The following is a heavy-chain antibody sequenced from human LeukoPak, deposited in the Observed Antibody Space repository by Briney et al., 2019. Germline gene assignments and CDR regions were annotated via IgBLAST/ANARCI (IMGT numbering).Heavy chain of an antibody. Sequence: ASVKVSCKASGYTFSRYYIHWVRQAPGQGLKWMGIINPDGGSTSYAQKFKGRVSMTGDTSTSTVYMELSSLRSEDTAVYYCARGYRPSLSSGSPDYWGQGILVTVSS. CDR1: GYTFSRYY. J-gene: IGHJ4*02. CDR2: INPDGGST. CDR3: ARGYRPSLSSGSPDY. D-gene: IGHD3-16*02. V-gene: IGHV1-46*01.